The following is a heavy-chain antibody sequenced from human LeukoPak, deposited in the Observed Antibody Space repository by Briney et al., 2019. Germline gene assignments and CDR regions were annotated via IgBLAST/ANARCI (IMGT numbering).Heavy chain of an antibody. CDR3: TTGVTMVRGVTSYYYYGMDV. CDR1: GFTFSNAW. Sequence: GGSLRLSCAASGFTFSNAWMSWVRQAPGKGLEWVGRIKSKTDGGTTDYAAPVKGRFTISRDDSKNTLYLQMNSLKTEDTAVYYCTTGVTMVRGVTSYYYYGMDVWGQGTTVTVSS. D-gene: IGHD3-10*01. J-gene: IGHJ6*02. CDR2: IKSKTDGGTT. V-gene: IGHV3-15*01.